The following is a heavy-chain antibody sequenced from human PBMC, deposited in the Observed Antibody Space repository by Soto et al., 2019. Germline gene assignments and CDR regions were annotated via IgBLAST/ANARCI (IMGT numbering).Heavy chain of an antibody. CDR1: GGPISSSAYY. V-gene: IGHV4-39*01. CDR3: VRLSNSGNYDYFEP. CDR2: IFYSGST. D-gene: IGHD3-22*01. J-gene: IGHJ4*02. Sequence: SETLSLTCSVSGGPISSSAYYWGWVRQPPGKGLEWVGNIFYSGSTYYNPSLKSRVTISVDTSKMQFSLKLSFVTAADTAVFYCVRLSNSGNYDYFEPWGQGMLAT.